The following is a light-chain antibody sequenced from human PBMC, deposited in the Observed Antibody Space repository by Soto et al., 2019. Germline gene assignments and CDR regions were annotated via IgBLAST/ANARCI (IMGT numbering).Light chain of an antibody. J-gene: IGKJ5*01. V-gene: IGKV1-33*01. CDR2: DAY. Sequence: DIQMTQSPSSLSASVGDRVTITCQASHDINNYLNWYQQKPGKAPKLLIFDAYKLETGVPSRFSGSGYGTDFTFTISSLQPEDIAVYYCQQYDDPPPLTFGHGTRLDSK. CDR1: HDINNY. CDR3: QQYDDPPPLT.